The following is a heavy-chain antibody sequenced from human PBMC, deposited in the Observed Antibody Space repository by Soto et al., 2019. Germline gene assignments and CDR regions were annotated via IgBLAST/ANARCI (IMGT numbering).Heavy chain of an antibody. V-gene: IGHV1-2*02. Sequence: ASVKVSCKASGYTFTGYYMHWVRQAPGQGLEWMGWINPNSGGTNYAQKFQGRVTMTRDTSISTAYMALSRLRSDDTAVYYCAREKWLDKSFDYWGQGTLVTVSS. D-gene: IGHD6-19*01. J-gene: IGHJ4*02. CDR1: GYTFTGYY. CDR2: INPNSGGT. CDR3: AREKWLDKSFDY.